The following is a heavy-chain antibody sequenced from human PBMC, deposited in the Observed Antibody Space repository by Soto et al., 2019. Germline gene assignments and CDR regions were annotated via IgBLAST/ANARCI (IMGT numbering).Heavy chain of an antibody. V-gene: IGHV4-34*01. Sequence: QVQLQQWGAGLLKPSETLSLTCAVYGGSFSGYYWSWIRQPPGKWLGWIGEINHSGSTNYNPSLKSRVTISVDTSKNQFSLKLSSVTAADTAVYYCASVGELLYGWFDPWGQGTLVTVSS. J-gene: IGHJ5*02. CDR1: GGSFSGYY. D-gene: IGHD3-10*01. CDR2: INHSGST. CDR3: ASVGELLYGWFDP.